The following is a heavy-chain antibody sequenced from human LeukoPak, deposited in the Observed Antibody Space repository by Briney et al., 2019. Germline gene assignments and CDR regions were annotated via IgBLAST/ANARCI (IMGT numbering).Heavy chain of an antibody. Sequence: GGSLRLSCAASGFTFSSYSMNWFRQAPGKGLEWLSYIGGSRSGNSRSIIYYADSVKGRFTISRDNAKNSLYLQMNSLRAEDTAVYYCARDYGDYVGDRLDYWGQGTLVTVSS. V-gene: IGHV3-48*04. CDR1: GFTFSSYS. J-gene: IGHJ4*02. CDR3: ARDYGDYVGDRLDY. D-gene: IGHD4-17*01. CDR2: IGGSRSGNSRSII.